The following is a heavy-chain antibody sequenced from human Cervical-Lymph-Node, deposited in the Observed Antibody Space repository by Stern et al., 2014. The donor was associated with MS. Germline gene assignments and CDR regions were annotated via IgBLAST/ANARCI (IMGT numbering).Heavy chain of an antibody. CDR3: ARDRLFNCSSTSCLSYYYGMDV. D-gene: IGHD2-2*01. CDR2: ISYDGSNK. Sequence: VQLEESGGGVVQPGRSLRLSCAASGFTFSSYAMHWVRQAPGKGLEWVAVISYDGSNKYYADSVKGRFTISRDNSKNTLYLQMNSLRAEDTAVYYCARDRLFNCSSTSCLSYYYGMDVWGQGTTVTVSS. CDR1: GFTFSSYA. V-gene: IGHV3-30*04. J-gene: IGHJ6*02.